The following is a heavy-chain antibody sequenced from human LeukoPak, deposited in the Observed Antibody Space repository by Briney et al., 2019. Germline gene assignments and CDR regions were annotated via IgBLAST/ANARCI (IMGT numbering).Heavy chain of an antibody. J-gene: IGHJ4*02. CDR2: IYYSGST. Sequence: SETLSLTCTVSGGSISSYYWSWIRQPPGKGLEWIGYIYYSGSTNYNPSLKSRVTISVDTSKNQFSLKLSSVTAADTAVYYCARHDTAMVSVDYRGQGTLVTVSS. D-gene: IGHD5-18*01. CDR3: ARHDTAMVSVDY. CDR1: GGSISSYY. V-gene: IGHV4-59*08.